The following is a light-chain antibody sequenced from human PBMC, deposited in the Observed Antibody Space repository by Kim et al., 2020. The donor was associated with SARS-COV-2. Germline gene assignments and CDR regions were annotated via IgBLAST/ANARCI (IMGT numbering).Light chain of an antibody. CDR3: QVWDSSTAV. V-gene: IGLV3-1*01. J-gene: IGLJ2*01. CDR1: KLGDKF. CDR2: QDT. Sequence: SYELTQPPSVSVSPGQTATIACSGDKLGDKFACWYQQKPGQSPILVIYQDTKRSSGIPERFSGSNSGNRATLTISGTQATDEADYYCQVWDSSTAVFGGGTQLTVL.